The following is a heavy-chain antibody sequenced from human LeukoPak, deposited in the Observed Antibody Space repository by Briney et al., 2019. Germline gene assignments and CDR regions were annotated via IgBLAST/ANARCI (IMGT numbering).Heavy chain of an antibody. Sequence: GGSLRLSCAASGFTFSSYAMSWVRQAPGKGLEWVSVIYSGGSTYYADSVKGRFTISRDNAKNSLYLQMNSLRAEDTAVYYCARDVTTVVTHGAFDYWGQGTLVTVSS. J-gene: IGHJ4*02. CDR2: IYSGGST. CDR1: GFTFSSYA. D-gene: IGHD4-23*01. CDR3: ARDVTTVVTHGAFDY. V-gene: IGHV3-66*01.